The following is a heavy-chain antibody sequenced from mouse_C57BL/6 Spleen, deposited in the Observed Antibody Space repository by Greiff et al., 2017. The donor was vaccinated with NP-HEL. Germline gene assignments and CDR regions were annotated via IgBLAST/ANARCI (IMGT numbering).Heavy chain of an antibody. CDR2: ISDGGSYT. D-gene: IGHD3-2*02. Sequence: EVQGVESGGGLVKPGGSLKLSCAASGFTFSSYAMSWVRQTPEKRLEWVATISDGGSYTYYPDNVKGRFTISRDNDKNNLYLQMSHLKSEDTAMYYCAREDSSGYDWGQGTSVTVSS. J-gene: IGHJ4*01. CDR3: AREDSSGYD. V-gene: IGHV5-4*01. CDR1: GFTFSSYA.